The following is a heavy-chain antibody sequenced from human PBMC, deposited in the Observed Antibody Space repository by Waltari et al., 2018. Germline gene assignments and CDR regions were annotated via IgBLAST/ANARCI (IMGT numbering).Heavy chain of an antibody. Sequence: EVQLVQSGAEVKKAGESLKISSRGSGYRVTSYWIGWLRKMPGKGLEWMGIIYFGDSETRYSPSFQGQVTISADRSISTAYLQWDRLKTSDTATYFCAIQPPEGRLGSYFYSGMDVWGQGTTVTVSS. CDR3: AIQPPEGRLGSYFYSGMDV. V-gene: IGHV5-51*01. D-gene: IGHD3-16*01. CDR2: IYFGDSET. J-gene: IGHJ6*02. CDR1: GYRVTSYW.